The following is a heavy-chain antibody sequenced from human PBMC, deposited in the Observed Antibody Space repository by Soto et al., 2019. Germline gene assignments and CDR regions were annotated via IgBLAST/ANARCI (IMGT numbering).Heavy chain of an antibody. CDR3: VRIRYQLPSSVLWLDP. D-gene: IGHD3-16*01. Sequence: SETLSLTCAVYGGFLSESYWTWIRQPPGKGLEWIGEINHVGGTNYNPSLKSRVTMSVDTSQNQFSLRQLSVTAADTAMYFCVRIRYQLPSSVLWLDPWGQGTPVTVSS. J-gene: IGHJ5*02. CDR2: INHVGGT. V-gene: IGHV4-34*01. CDR1: GGFLSESY.